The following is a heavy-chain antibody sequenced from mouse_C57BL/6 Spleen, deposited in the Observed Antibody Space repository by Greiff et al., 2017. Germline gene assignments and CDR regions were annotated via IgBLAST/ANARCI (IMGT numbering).Heavy chain of an antibody. CDR3: ASNPHYYGSSYYAMDY. J-gene: IGHJ4*01. Sequence: VQLQQSGPGLVQPSQSLSITCTVSGFSLTSYGVHWVRQSPGKGLEWLGVIWSGGSTDYNAAFISRLSISKDNSKSQVFFKMNSLQADDTAIYYWASNPHYYGSSYYAMDYWGQGTSVTVSS. CDR2: IWSGGST. D-gene: IGHD1-1*01. CDR1: GFSLTSYG. V-gene: IGHV2-2*01.